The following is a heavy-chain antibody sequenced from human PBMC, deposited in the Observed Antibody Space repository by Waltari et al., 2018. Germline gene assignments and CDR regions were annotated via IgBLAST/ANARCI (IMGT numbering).Heavy chain of an antibody. Sequence: QVQLVQSGAEVKKPGSSVKVSCKTSGDTFNNYAISWVRQAPGQGLEWMGGIIPIIETRNFAPDFQGRLTLTADKSASTIYMELTSLKSDDTAMYYCAKLAYCGGDCSDAFDIWGQGTMVTVSS. CDR1: GDTFNNYA. CDR2: IIPIIETR. V-gene: IGHV1-69*10. D-gene: IGHD2-21*01. CDR3: AKLAYCGGDCSDAFDI. J-gene: IGHJ3*02.